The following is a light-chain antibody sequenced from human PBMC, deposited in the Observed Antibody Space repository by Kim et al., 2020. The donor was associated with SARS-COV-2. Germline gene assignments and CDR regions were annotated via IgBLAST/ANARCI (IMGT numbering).Light chain of an antibody. J-gene: IGLJ3*02. V-gene: IGLV8-61*01. CDR1: SGSVLTRRY. CDR2: STK. Sequence: GIAHLSCRGTSGSVLTRRYPRWYQLIPGLAPRTVVRSTKTRPSGVPDRFSGSILGNKAALTITGAQAEDEADYYCMLYMGSGIWVFGGGTQLTVL. CDR3: MLYMGSGIWV.